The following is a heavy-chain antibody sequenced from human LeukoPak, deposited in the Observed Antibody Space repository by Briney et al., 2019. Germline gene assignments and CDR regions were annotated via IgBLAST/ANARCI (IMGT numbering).Heavy chain of an antibody. CDR3: ATEYDYVWGSYKY. V-gene: IGHV4-39*01. CDR1: GGSISSSSYY. CDR2: IYYSGST. J-gene: IGHJ4*02. D-gene: IGHD3-16*01. Sequence: SETLSLTCTVSGGSISSSSYYWGWIRQPPGKGLEWIGSIYYSGSTYYNPSLKSRVTISVDTSKNRFSLKLSSVTAADTAVYYCATEYDYVWGSYKYWGQGTLVTVSS.